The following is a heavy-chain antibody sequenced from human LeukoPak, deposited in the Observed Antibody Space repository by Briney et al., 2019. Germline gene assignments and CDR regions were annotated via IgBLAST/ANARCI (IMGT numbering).Heavy chain of an antibody. CDR1: GYTFTSYY. J-gene: IGHJ4*03. CDR2: INPSGGST. V-gene: IGHV1-46*01. Sequence: SVTVSCKASGYTFTSYYMHWVRQAPGQGLEWMGIINPSGGSTSYAQKFQGRVTMTRDASTSTVYMELSSLRSEDTAVYYCARDLSRGAAAGTNDYWGHVTLVTVSS. CDR3: ARDLSRGAAAGTNDY. D-gene: IGHD6-13*01.